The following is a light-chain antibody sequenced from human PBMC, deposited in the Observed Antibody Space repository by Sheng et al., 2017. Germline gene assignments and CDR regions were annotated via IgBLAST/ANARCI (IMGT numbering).Light chain of an antibody. Sequence: IVVTQSPATLSVLPGERVTLSCRASQSVADKFAWYQRKRGQPPRLLIYAASTRATDIPPRFSGSGSGTEFTLTISSLQSEDFAVYYCQQYVTWPLTFGGGTKLEIK. CDR2: AAS. CDR1: QSVADK. V-gene: IGKV3-15*01. CDR3: QQYVTWPLT. J-gene: IGKJ4*01.